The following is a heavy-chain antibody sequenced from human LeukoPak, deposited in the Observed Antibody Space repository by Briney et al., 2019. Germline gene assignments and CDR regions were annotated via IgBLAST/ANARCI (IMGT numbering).Heavy chain of an antibody. J-gene: IGHJ4*02. CDR2: ISGGGDIT. CDR3: VREDTPATANY. V-gene: IGHV3-23*01. CDR1: GFNFANHA. D-gene: IGHD2-21*02. Sequence: GGSLRLSCAASGFNFANHAMSWVRQTPGKGLEWVSAISGGGDITYYADSVTGRFTISRDNSNDTLFLQMHSLRPGDTGVYYCVREDTPATANYWGQGTLVTISS.